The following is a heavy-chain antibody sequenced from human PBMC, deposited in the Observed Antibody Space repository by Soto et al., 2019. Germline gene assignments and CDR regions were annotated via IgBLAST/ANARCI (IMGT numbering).Heavy chain of an antibody. V-gene: IGHV4-59*08. CDR3: ARRYGGSIDY. Sequence: QVQLQESGPGLVKPSETLSLTCTASGGSISSYYWSWIRQPPGKGLEWIGYIYYSGSTNYNPSLKSRVTISVDTSKNQFSLKLSSVTAADTAVYYCARRYGGSIDYWGQGTLVTVSS. D-gene: IGHD2-15*01. CDR1: GGSISSYY. CDR2: IYYSGST. J-gene: IGHJ4*02.